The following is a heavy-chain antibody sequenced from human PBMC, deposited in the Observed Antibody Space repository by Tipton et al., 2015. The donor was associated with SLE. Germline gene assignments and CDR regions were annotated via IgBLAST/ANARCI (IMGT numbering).Heavy chain of an antibody. V-gene: IGHV4-34*01. J-gene: IGHJ5*02. CDR3: VRGLGEIDYGDYGDL. CDR2: INHSGST. Sequence: TLSLTCAVSGASFSGYYWSWIRQPPGKGLEWIGEINHSGSTNYNPSLKSRVTISVDTSKNQFSLKVSSVTAADTAVYYCVRGLGEIDYGDYGDLWGQGTLVTVSS. CDR1: GASFSGYY. D-gene: IGHD4-17*01.